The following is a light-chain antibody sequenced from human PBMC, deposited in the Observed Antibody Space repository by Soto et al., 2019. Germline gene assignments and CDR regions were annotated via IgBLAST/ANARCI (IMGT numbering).Light chain of an antibody. Sequence: DIQMTQSPSSLSASVGDRVTITCQASQDISHNLNWFQQKPGKAPNLLIFDASKLETGVPSRFTGSGSGTHLSFTITSLQPEDIATYYCQPYDTLPPTFGGGTKVEIK. CDR2: DAS. J-gene: IGKJ4*01. CDR1: QDISHN. V-gene: IGKV1-33*01. CDR3: QPYDTLPPT.